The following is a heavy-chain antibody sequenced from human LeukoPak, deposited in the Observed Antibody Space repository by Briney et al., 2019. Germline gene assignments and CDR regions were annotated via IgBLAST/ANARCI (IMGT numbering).Heavy chain of an antibody. CDR2: MNPNSGNT. CDR1: GYTFTSYD. Sequence: ASVKVSCKASGYTFTSYDINWGRQATGQGVEWMGGMNPNSGNTGYAQKFQGRVTMTTNTSTSTAYMELSSLRSEDTAVYFCASVPDIAAAVVMDVWGQGTTVTVSS. D-gene: IGHD6-13*01. J-gene: IGHJ6*02. CDR3: ASVPDIAAAVVMDV. V-gene: IGHV1-8*01.